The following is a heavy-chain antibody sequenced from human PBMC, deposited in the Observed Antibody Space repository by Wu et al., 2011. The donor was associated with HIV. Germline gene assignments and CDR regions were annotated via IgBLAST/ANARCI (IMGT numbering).Heavy chain of an antibody. Sequence: VQLVQSGAEVKKPGASVKVSCKASGYTFTDYSYIQWVRQAPGQRLEWMGWINPNSGGTNYAEKFQGRVTMTRDTSITTAYMELSRLRSDDTAMYYCARGITETTWGQGTLVTVSS. CDR2: INPNSGGT. D-gene: IGHD4-17*01. CDR1: GYTFTDYSY. V-gene: IGHV1-2*02. CDR3: ARGITETT. J-gene: IGHJ4*02.